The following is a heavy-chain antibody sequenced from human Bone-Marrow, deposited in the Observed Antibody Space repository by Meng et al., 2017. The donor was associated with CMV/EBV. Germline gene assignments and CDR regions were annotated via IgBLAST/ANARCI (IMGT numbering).Heavy chain of an antibody. CDR1: GYTFTSYD. CDR2: MNPNSGNT. V-gene: IGHV1-8*01. CDR3: ARGGYCSSTSCYGRRYYFDY. J-gene: IGHJ4*01. Sequence: ASVKVSCKASGYTFTSYDINWVRQATGQGLEWMGWMNPNSGNTGYAQKFQGRVTMTRNTSISTAYMELSSLRSEDTAVYYCARGGYCSSTSCYGRRYYFDYWGHGTLVTIYS. D-gene: IGHD2-2*01.